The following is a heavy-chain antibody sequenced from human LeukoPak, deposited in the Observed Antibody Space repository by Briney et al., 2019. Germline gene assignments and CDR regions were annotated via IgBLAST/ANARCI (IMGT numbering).Heavy chain of an antibody. Sequence: GGSLRLSCAASGFTFSSYGMHWVRQAPGKGLEWVAVISYDESNKYYADSVKGRFTISRDNSKNTLYLQMNSLRAEDTAVYYCAKDVGPGIAAAGTFLGFDYWGQGTLVTVSS. V-gene: IGHV3-30*18. D-gene: IGHD6-13*01. CDR2: ISYDESNK. J-gene: IGHJ4*02. CDR3: AKDVGPGIAAAGTFLGFDY. CDR1: GFTFSSYG.